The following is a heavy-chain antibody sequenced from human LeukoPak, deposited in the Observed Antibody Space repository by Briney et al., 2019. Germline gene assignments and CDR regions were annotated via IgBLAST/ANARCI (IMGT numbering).Heavy chain of an antibody. CDR2: IIPIFGTA. CDR3: ARLEVITTEDAFDI. CDR1: GGTFSSYA. J-gene: IGHJ3*02. D-gene: IGHD3-22*01. Sequence: SVKVSCKXSGGTFSSYAISWVRQAPGQGLEWMGGIIPIFGTANYAQKFQGRVTITADGSTSTAYMELSSLRSEDTAVYYCARLEVITTEDAFDIWGQGTMVTVSS. V-gene: IGHV1-69*13.